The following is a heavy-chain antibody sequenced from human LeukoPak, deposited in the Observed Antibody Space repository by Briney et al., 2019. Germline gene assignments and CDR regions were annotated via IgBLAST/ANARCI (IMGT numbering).Heavy chain of an antibody. V-gene: IGHV3-23*01. Sequence: GGSLRLSCAASGFTFSSYAMSWVRQVPGKGLEWVSAISGSGGSTYYADSVKGRFTISRDNSKNTLYLQMNSLRAEDTAVYYCASDARHSEVGYFDYWGQGTLVTVSS. CDR2: ISGSGGST. J-gene: IGHJ4*02. D-gene: IGHD6-6*01. CDR1: GFTFSSYA. CDR3: ASDARHSEVGYFDY.